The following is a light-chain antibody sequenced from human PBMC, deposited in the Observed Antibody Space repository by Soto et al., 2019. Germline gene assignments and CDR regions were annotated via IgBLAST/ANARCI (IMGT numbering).Light chain of an antibody. Sequence: QSALTQPASVSGSPGQSITISCTGTSSYVGSYNLVSWYQQHPGKAPKLMIYEVTKRPSGVSDRFSGSKSGNTASLTISGLQAEDEADYYCCSYASSSTYVFGTGTKVTVL. CDR1: SSYVGSYNL. CDR2: EVT. J-gene: IGLJ1*01. CDR3: CSYASSSTYV. V-gene: IGLV2-23*02.